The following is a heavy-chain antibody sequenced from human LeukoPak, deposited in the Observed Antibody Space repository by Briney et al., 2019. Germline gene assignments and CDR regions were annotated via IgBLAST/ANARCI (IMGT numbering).Heavy chain of an antibody. CDR2: INWNGGST. D-gene: IGHD6-13*01. Sequence: GGSLRLSCAASGFTFDDYGMSWVRQAPGKGLEWVSGINWNGGSTVYADSVKGRFTISRDKDKNSLYLQMNSLRAEDTALYYCARVGGQQQLVAYYFDYWGQGTLVTVSS. V-gene: IGHV3-20*04. CDR1: GFTFDDYG. CDR3: ARVGGQQQLVAYYFDY. J-gene: IGHJ4*02.